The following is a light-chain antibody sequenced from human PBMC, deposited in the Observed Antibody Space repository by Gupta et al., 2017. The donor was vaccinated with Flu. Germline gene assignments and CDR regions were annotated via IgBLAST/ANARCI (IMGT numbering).Light chain of an antibody. Sequence: DIVMTRSPYSLAVSLGERATINCKSSQSVLYSSNNKNYLAWYQQKPGQPPKLLIYWASTRAAGIPDRFSGSGSGTDFTLTISSLQAEDAAVYYCQHYTSKSSLTFGGGTKVEIK. J-gene: IGKJ4*01. CDR3: QHYTSKSSLT. CDR1: QSVLYSSNNKNY. V-gene: IGKV4-1*01. CDR2: WAS.